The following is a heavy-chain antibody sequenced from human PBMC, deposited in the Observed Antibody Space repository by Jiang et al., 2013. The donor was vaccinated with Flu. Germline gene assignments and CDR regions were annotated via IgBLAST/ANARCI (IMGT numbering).Heavy chain of an antibody. D-gene: IGHD6-19*01. V-gene: IGHV4-34*01. J-gene: IGHJ5*02. Sequence: IGEINHSGSTNYNPSLKSRVTISVDTSKNQFSLKLSSVTAADTAVYYCARGYPRIAVAGTEWFDPWGQGTLVTVSS. CDR2: INHSGST. CDR3: ARGYPRIAVAGTEWFDP.